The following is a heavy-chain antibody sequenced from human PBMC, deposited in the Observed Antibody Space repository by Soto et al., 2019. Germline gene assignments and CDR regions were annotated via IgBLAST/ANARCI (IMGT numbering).Heavy chain of an antibody. J-gene: IGHJ6*02. Sequence: SQTLSLTCAISGDSVSSNSAAWNWIRQSPSRGLEWLGRTYYRSKWYNDYAVSVKSRITINPDTSKNQFSLQLNSVTPEDTAVYYCARKRAIAALLGGYYYGMDVWGQGTTVTVS. CDR1: GDSVSSNSAA. D-gene: IGHD6-13*01. CDR3: ARKRAIAALLGGYYYGMDV. V-gene: IGHV6-1*01. CDR2: TYYRSKWYN.